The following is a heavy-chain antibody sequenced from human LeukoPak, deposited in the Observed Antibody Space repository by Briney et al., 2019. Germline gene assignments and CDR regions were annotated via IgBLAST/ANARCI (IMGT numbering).Heavy chain of an antibody. Sequence: SETLSLTCTVSGGSISSYYWSWIRQPPGKGLGWIGYIYYSGSTNYNPSLKSRVTISVDTSKNQFSLKLSSVTAADTAVYYCAAHYYDSSGYPYWGQGTLVTVSS. D-gene: IGHD3-22*01. V-gene: IGHV4-59*01. CDR2: IYYSGST. CDR3: AAHYYDSSGYPY. J-gene: IGHJ4*02. CDR1: GGSISSYY.